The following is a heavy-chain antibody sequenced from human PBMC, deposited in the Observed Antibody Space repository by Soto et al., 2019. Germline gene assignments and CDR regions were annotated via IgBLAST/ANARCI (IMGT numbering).Heavy chain of an antibody. D-gene: IGHD3-10*01. J-gene: IGHJ6*01. CDR3: ARDLLGFGYTYGDV. Sequence: QVQLVQSGAEVKKPGSSVKVSCKASGGTFSNYALISWVRQAPGQGLEWMGGIIPIDATVNYAQKFQDRITITADESTTIVYMDLGSLRSEDTAMYYCARDLLGFGYTYGDVWGQGTTVTVSS. V-gene: IGHV1-69*12. CDR1: GGTFSNYA. CDR2: IIPIDATV.